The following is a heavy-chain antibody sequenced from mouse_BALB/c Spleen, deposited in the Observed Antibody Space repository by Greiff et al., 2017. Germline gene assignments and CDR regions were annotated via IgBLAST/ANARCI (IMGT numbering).Heavy chain of an antibody. CDR1: GDSITSGY. CDR2: ISYSGST. J-gene: IGHJ4*01. CDR3: ARKYGNYVYAMDY. D-gene: IGHD2-10*02. Sequence: EVQLQESGPSLVKPSQTLSLTCSVTGDSITSGYWNWIRKFPGNKLEYMGYISYSGSTYYNPSLKSRISITRDTSKNQYYLQLNSVTTEDTATYYCARKYGNYVYAMDYWGQGTSVTVSS. V-gene: IGHV3-8*02.